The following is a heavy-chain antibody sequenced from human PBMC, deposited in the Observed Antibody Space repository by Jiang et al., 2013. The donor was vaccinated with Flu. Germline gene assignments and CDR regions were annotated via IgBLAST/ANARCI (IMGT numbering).Heavy chain of an antibody. D-gene: IGHD6-19*01. J-gene: IGHJ3*02. CDR2: ISYDGSNK. CDR1: GFTFSSYA. V-gene: IGHV3-30*04. Sequence: QVQLVESGGGVVQPGRSLRLSCAASGFTFSSYAMHWVRQAPGKGLEWVAVISYDGSNKYYADSVKGRFTISRDNSKNTLYLQMNSLRAEDTAVYYCARQGGXIAVAGTDDAFDI. CDR3: ARQGGXIAVAGTDDAFDI.